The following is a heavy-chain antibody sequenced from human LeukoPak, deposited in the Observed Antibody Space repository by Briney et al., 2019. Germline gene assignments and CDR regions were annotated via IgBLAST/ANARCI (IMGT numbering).Heavy chain of an antibody. J-gene: IGHJ6*03. CDR3: ARGYCTNGVCREDYYYYMDV. CDR1: GYTFTSYY. V-gene: IGHV1-46*01. CDR2: INPSGGST. D-gene: IGHD2-8*01. Sequence: ASVKVSCKASGYTFTSYYMHWVRQAPGQGLEWMGIINPSGGSTSDAQKFQGRVTMTRDMSTSTVYMELSSLRSEDTAVYYCARGYCTNGVCREDYYYYMDVWGKGTTVTVSS.